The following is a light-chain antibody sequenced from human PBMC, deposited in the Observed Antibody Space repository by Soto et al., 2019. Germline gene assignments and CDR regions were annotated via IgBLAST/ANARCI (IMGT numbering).Light chain of an antibody. CDR2: GGS. CDR3: CSYAGSSTWV. V-gene: IGLV2-23*01. Sequence: QSALTQPASVSGSPGQSITISCTGTSSDVGTYNLVSWYQQHPGKAPKLMIYGGSKRPSGVSNRFSGSKSGSTASLTISGLQAEDEADYYCCSYAGSSTWVFGGGTKLTVL. J-gene: IGLJ3*02. CDR1: SSDVGTYNL.